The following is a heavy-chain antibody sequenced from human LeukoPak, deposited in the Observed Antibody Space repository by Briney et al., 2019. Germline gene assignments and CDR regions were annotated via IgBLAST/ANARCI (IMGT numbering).Heavy chain of an antibody. CDR3: ARVGYCSGGSCYSLNWFDP. V-gene: IGHV3-21*01. CDR1: AFSFSTYS. CDR2: ISSSSNYI. J-gene: IGHJ5*02. D-gene: IGHD2-15*01. Sequence: WGSLRLSCAASAFSFSTYSMNWVRQAPGKGLEWVSSISSSSNYIYYADSVKGRFTISRDNAKNSLYLQMNSLRADDTAVYYCARVGYCSGGSCYSLNWFDPWGQGTLVTVSS.